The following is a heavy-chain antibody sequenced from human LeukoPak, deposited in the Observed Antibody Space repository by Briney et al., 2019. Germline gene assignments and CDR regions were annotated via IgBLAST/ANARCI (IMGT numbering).Heavy chain of an antibody. CDR1: GFTFSSYE. Sequence: GGSLRLSCAASGFTFSSYEMNWVRQAPGKGLEWVSYISSSSSTIYYADSVKGRFTISRDNAKNSLYLQMNSLRDEDTAVYYCARDRHSSGYYYLDYWGQGTLVTVSS. CDR3: ARDRHSSGYYYLDY. CDR2: ISSSSSTI. V-gene: IGHV3-48*03. D-gene: IGHD3-22*01. J-gene: IGHJ4*02.